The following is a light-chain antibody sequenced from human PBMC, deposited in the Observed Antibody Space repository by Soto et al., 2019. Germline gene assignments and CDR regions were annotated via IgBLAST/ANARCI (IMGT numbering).Light chain of an antibody. CDR2: DAS. J-gene: IGKJ5*01. V-gene: IGKV1-5*01. CDR3: QQYNTYST. Sequence: DIQMTHSPSTLSASVGDRVTTTFRASESINKWLAWYQQKPGKAPQALIYDASSLKSGVPSRFSGNGSGTEFTLTISSLQPDDFATYYCQQYNTYSTFGQGTRLEIK. CDR1: ESINKW.